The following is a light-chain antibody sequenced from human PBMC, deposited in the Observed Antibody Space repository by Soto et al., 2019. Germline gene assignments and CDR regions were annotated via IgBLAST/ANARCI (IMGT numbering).Light chain of an antibody. J-gene: IGLJ1*01. V-gene: IGLV3-21*02. CDR1: NIGSES. Sequence: SYELTQPPSVSVAPGQTARITCGGNNIGSESVHWYQQRPGQAPVLVVYDDSDRPSGIPERFSGSNSASTATLTISRVEAGDEADYYCQVWYSSTDLYVFGRGTKVTVL. CDR2: DDS. CDR3: QVWYSSTDLYV.